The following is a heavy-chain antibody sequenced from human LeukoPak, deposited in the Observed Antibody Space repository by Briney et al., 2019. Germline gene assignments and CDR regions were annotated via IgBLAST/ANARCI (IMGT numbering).Heavy chain of an antibody. J-gene: IGHJ4*02. CDR1: AFTFSSYA. D-gene: IGHD2/OR15-2a*01. V-gene: IGHV3-21*01. CDR2: LSSSSVTI. CDR3: ASSVPGSPYFFD. Sequence: GGSLRLSCAASAFTFSSYAMTWVRQAPGKGLEWVSSLSSSSVTIYYADSVKGRSTISRDNAKNSLYLQMNSLRAEDTAVYYCASSVPGSPYFFDWGQGTLVTVSS.